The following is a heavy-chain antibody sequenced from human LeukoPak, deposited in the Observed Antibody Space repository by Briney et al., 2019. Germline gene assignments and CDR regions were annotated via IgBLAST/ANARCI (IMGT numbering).Heavy chain of an antibody. CDR3: ARGTAMSFLYYFDY. CDR2: ISAYNGNT. J-gene: IGHJ4*02. Sequence: GASVKVSCKASGYTFTSYGISWVRQAPGQGLEWMGWISAYNGNTNYAQKLQGRVTMTTDTSTSTAYMELRSLRSGDTAVYYCARGTAMSFLYYFDYWGQGTLVTVSS. CDR1: GYTFTSYG. D-gene: IGHD5-18*01. V-gene: IGHV1-18*04.